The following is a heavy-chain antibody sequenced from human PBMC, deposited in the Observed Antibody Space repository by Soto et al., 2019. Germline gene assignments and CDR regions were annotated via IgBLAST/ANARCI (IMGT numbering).Heavy chain of an antibody. D-gene: IGHD6-19*01. CDR1: GGSISSYY. V-gene: IGHV4-59*01. CDR2: IYYSGST. CDR3: AKDIVAGSGWYTFDS. J-gene: IGHJ4*02. Sequence: PSETLSLTCTVSGGSISSYYWSWIRQPPGKGLEWIGYIYYSGSTNYNPSLKSRVTISVDTSKNQFSLRAEDTAVYYCAKDIVAGSGWYTFDSWGQGTPVTVSS.